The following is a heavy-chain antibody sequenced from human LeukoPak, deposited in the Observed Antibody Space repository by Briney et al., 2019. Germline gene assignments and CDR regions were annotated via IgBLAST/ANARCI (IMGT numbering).Heavy chain of an antibody. Sequence: GGSLRLSCAASGFTFSSYDMNWVRQAPGKGLEWVSAISGSGGTTYYADSVRGRFTISRDNAKNTLYLQMNSLRAEDTAVYYCASGNSHAFDIWGQGTMVTVSS. CDR3: ASGNSHAFDI. D-gene: IGHD6-25*01. J-gene: IGHJ3*02. CDR1: GFTFSSYD. V-gene: IGHV3-23*01. CDR2: ISGSGGTT.